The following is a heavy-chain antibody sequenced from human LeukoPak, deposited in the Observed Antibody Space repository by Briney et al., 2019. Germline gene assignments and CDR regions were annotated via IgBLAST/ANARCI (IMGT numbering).Heavy chain of an antibody. CDR2: INWNGGST. Sequence: GGSLRLSCAASGFTFSSYAMSWVRQAPGKGLEWVSGINWNGGSTGYADSVKGRFTISRDNAKNSLYLQMNSLRAEDTALYYCARGEVGAGFDPWGQGTLVTVSS. J-gene: IGHJ5*02. CDR3: ARGEVGAGFDP. V-gene: IGHV3-20*04. CDR1: GFTFSSYA. D-gene: IGHD1-26*01.